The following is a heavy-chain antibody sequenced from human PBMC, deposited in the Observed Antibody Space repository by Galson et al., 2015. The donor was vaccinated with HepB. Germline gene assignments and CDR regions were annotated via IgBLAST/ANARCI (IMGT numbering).Heavy chain of an antibody. D-gene: IGHD3-22*01. J-gene: IGHJ5*02. V-gene: IGHV1-46*01. CDR1: GYTFTSYY. CDR3: AREYYYDSSGYYYVGHWFDP. CDR2: INPSGGST. Sequence: SVKVSCKASGYTFTSYYMHWVRQAPGQGLEWMGIINPSGGSTSYAQKFQGRVTMTRDTSTSTVYMELSSLRSEDTAVYYCAREYYYDSSGYYYVGHWFDPWGQGTLVTVSS.